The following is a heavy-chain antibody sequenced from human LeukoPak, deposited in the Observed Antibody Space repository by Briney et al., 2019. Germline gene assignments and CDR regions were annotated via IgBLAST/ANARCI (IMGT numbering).Heavy chain of an antibody. Sequence: SQTLSLTCTVSGGSISSGDYYWSWIRQPPGKGLERIGYIYYSGSTYYNPSLKSRVTISVDTSKNQFSLKLSSVTAADTAVYYCARDLLAVTGAFDIWGQGTMVTVSS. CDR1: GGSISSGDYY. CDR2: IYYSGST. V-gene: IGHV4-30-4*08. J-gene: IGHJ3*02. D-gene: IGHD1-1*01. CDR3: ARDLLAVTGAFDI.